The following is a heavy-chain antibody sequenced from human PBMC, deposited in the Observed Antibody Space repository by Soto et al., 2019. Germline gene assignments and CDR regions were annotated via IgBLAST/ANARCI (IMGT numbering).Heavy chain of an antibody. Sequence: QINLIESGPTLVKPTQTLTLTCTFSGFSLSTSGAAVGWVRQPPGRALEWLALIYWDGDKRYNASLWNRLTINTDTPINQVVLTLTSVDPADTATYYCAHRATMTIFGLIIDNGIGFDPWGQGTRVIVSS. J-gene: IGHJ5*02. D-gene: IGHD3-3*01. CDR3: AHRATMTIFGLIIDNGIGFDP. CDR1: GFSLSTSGAA. CDR2: IYWDGDK. V-gene: IGHV2-5*02.